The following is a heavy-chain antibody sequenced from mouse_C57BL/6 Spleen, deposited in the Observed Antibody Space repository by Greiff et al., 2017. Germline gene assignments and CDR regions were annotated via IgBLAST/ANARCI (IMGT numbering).Heavy chain of an antibody. Sequence: QVQLQQPGAELVMPGASVKLSCKASGYTFTSYWMHWVKQRPGQGLEWIGEIDPSDSYTNYNQKFKGKSTLTVDKSSSTAYMQLSSLTSEDSAVYYCARGSYYYGSSPYFDVWGTGTTVTVSS. CDR2: IDPSDSYT. CDR3: ARGSYYYGSSPYFDV. CDR1: GYTFTSYW. V-gene: IGHV1-69*01. D-gene: IGHD1-1*01. J-gene: IGHJ1*03.